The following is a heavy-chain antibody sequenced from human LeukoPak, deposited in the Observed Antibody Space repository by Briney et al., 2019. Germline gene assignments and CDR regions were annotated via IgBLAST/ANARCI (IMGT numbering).Heavy chain of an antibody. CDR1: GFTFSTYA. J-gene: IGHJ4*02. Sequence: GGSLRLSCAASGFTFSTYAMYWVRQAPGKGLEWVAVISYAGSNKYYADSVKGRFTISRDNSKNSLYLQMHSLRAEDTAVYYCARDATSEHFFDYWGQGTLVTVPS. CDR3: ARDATSEHFFDY. CDR2: ISYAGSNK. V-gene: IGHV3-30-3*01. D-gene: IGHD1-26*01.